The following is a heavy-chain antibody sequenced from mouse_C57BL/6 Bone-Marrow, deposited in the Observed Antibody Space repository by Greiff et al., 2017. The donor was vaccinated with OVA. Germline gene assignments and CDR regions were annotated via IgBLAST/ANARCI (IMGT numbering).Heavy chain of an antibody. CDR2: ITHSGET. CDR1: GFPITSGYY. Sequence: VQLQESGPGLVKPSQSLFLTCSITGFPITSGYYWIWIRQSPGKPLEWMGYITHSGETFYNPSLQSPISITRETSKNQFFLQLNSVTTEDTAMYYCAGDTPSLYDWYFDVWGTGTTVTVSS. D-gene: IGHD1-1*01. V-gene: IGHV12-3*01. CDR3: AGDTPSLYDWYFDV. J-gene: IGHJ1*03.